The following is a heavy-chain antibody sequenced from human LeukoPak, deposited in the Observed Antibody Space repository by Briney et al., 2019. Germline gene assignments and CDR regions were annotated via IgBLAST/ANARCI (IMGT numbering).Heavy chain of an antibody. CDR2: MNEDGSGR. Sequence: GGSLRLSCAASGFTFTSAWMSWLRQTPAKGLEWVAHMNEDGSGRFYVDSAKGRFTISRDDTQNSVYLQMNSLRVEDTAVYYCAAWFGESVPWGQGTQVTVSS. J-gene: IGHJ5*02. D-gene: IGHD3-10*01. V-gene: IGHV3-7*01. CDR3: AAWFGESVP. CDR1: GFTFTSAW.